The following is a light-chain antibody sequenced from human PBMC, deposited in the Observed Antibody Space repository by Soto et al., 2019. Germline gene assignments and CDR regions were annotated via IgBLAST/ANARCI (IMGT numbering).Light chain of an antibody. CDR2: GAS. CDR3: QQYNNWRPLT. V-gene: IGKV3-15*01. J-gene: IGKJ4*01. CDR1: RSVNSN. Sequence: EIVMTQSPATLSVSPGERATLSCRASRSVNSNLAWYQHKPGQAPRLLIYGASTRATGIPGRFSGSESGTAFTLTISSLQSEDSAVYYCQQYNNWRPLTFGGGTKVDIK.